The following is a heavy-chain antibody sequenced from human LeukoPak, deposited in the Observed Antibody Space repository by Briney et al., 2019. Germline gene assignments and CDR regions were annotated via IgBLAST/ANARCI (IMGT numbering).Heavy chain of an antibody. J-gene: IGHJ4*02. D-gene: IGHD6-13*01. CDR2: IYYSGST. CDR1: GGSISSYY. V-gene: IGHV4-59*01. CDR3: ARGPTFPIAAAGSIFGY. Sequence: SETLSLTCTVSGGSISSYYWSWIRQPPGKGLEWIGYIYYSGSTNYNPSLKSRVTISVDTSKNQFSLKLSSVTAADTAVYYCARGPTFPIAAAGSIFGYWGQGTLVTVSS.